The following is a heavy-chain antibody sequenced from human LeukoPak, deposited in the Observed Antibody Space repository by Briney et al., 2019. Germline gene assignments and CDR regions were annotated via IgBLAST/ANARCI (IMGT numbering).Heavy chain of an antibody. CDR2: LSGDGGST. V-gene: IGHV3-43*02. J-gene: IGHJ1*01. CDR1: GFTFDDYA. D-gene: IGHD6-19*01. Sequence: GSLRLSCAASGFTFDDYANDWVRQAPGKGLEWVSLLSGDGGSTYYADSVKGRFTISRDNSKNSMYLQMNSLKTEDPGLYYWAKEYSSGWYRAAEYFQHWGQGTLVTVSS. CDR3: AKEYSSGWYRAAEYFQH.